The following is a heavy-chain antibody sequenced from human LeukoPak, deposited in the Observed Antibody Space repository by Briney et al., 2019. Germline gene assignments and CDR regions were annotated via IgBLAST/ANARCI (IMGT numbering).Heavy chain of an antibody. J-gene: IGHJ4*02. CDR2: ISKSSSTT. D-gene: IGHD3-16*01. Sequence: GGSLRLSCASSGFTFTTYSVNWAREAPGKGLEWVSYISKSSSTTFYADSVRGRFTISRDDAKKSLFLQMSSLKDEDTAVYYCARGMLRSMGGFDYWGQGTLVIVSS. CDR1: GFTFTTYS. CDR3: ARGMLRSMGGFDY. V-gene: IGHV3-48*02.